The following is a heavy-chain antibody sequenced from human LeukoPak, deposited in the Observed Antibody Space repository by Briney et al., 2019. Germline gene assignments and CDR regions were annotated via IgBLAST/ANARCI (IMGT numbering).Heavy chain of an antibody. V-gene: IGHV3-23*01. J-gene: IGHJ4*02. Sequence: GGSLRLSCAASGFTFSSYAMSWVRQAPGKGLEWVSAISGSGGSTYYADSVKGRFTISRDNSKNTLYLQMNSLRAEDTAVYYCAKLVVATIRPAGCSFDYWGQGTLVTVSS. CDR2: ISGSGGST. CDR3: AKLVVATIRPAGCSFDY. CDR1: GFTFSSYA. D-gene: IGHD5-12*01.